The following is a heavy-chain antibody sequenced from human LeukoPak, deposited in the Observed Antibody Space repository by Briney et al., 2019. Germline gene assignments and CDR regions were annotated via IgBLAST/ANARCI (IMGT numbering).Heavy chain of an antibody. J-gene: IGHJ1*01. V-gene: IGHV3-23*01. CDR2: ITTNGGRT. CDR1: GFTFASYG. D-gene: IGHD3-22*01. Sequence: GGSLRLSCAASGFTFASYGMSWVRQAPGKGLEWVSFITTNGGRTSYADSVEGRFTISRDNPRNTLYMQMNSLRDEDTAVYYCAIMHGYYDGTGYWVQWGQGTLVAVSS. CDR3: AIMHGYYDGTGYWVQ.